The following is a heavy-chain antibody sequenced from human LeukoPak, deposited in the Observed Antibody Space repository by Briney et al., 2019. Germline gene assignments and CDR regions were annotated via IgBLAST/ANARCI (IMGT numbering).Heavy chain of an antibody. Sequence: ASVKVSCKASGYTFTGYYMHWVRQAPGQGLEWMGWTNPNSGGTNYAQKFQGRVTMTRDTSISTAYMELSRLRSDDTAVYYCARYREVGARGGYYFDYWGQGTLVTVSS. D-gene: IGHD1-26*01. J-gene: IGHJ4*02. CDR3: ARYREVGARGGYYFDY. V-gene: IGHV1-2*02. CDR2: TNPNSGGT. CDR1: GYTFTGYY.